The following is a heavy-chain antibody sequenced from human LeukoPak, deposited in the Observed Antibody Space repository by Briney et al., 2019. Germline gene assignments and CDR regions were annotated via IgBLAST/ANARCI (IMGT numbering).Heavy chain of an antibody. V-gene: IGHV3-7*01. CDR1: GGTFSAYW. D-gene: IGHD2-21*02. Sequence: GGSLRLSCAVSGGTFSAYWMAWVRRSPGKGLEWVAEINEDGSVKYYVDSMKGRFTISRDNAKNSLYLQMNSLGAEDTAVYYCAKVPRDSDCYWGQGTLVTVSS. CDR3: AKVPRDSDCY. J-gene: IGHJ4*02. CDR2: INEDGSVK.